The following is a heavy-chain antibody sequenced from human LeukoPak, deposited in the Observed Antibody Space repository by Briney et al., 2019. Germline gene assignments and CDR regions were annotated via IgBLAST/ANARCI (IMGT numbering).Heavy chain of an antibody. CDR3: ASEYSSSSGDY. V-gene: IGHV4-34*01. Sequence: SETLSLTCAVYGGSFSGYYWSWIRQPPGKGLEWIGEINHSGSTNYNPSLKSRVTISVDTSKNQFSLKLSSVTAADTVVYYCASEYSSSSGDYWGQGTLVTVSS. CDR1: GGSFSGYY. D-gene: IGHD6-6*01. J-gene: IGHJ4*02. CDR2: INHSGST.